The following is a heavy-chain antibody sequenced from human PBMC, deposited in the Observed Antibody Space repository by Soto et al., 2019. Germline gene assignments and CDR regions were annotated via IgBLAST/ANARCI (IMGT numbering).Heavy chain of an antibody. Sequence: QVQLQESGPGLVKPSETLSLTCTVSGGSMRGQHWSWIRQPPGKGLEWIGHHSDSTNYNPSLKSRTTTSTDTSKTQFSLKLSSVTAADTAVYYCATYTVGEGGRGYWGQGTLVTVSS. V-gene: IGHV4-4*09. CDR1: GGSMRGQH. J-gene: IGHJ4*02. CDR3: ATYTVGEGGRGY. D-gene: IGHD3-16*01. CDR2: HHSDST.